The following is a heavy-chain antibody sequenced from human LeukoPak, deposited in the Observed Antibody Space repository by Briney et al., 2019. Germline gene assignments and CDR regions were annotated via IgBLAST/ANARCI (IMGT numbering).Heavy chain of an antibody. Sequence: GESLKISCKGSGYSFATYWIGWVRQMPGKGLEWMGIIYPGDSDTRYSPSFQGQVTISADKSISTAYLQWSSLKASDTAMYYCARPGEEGTAMGLRAFDIWGQGTMVTVSS. CDR2: IYPGDSDT. V-gene: IGHV5-51*01. CDR3: ARPGEEGTAMGLRAFDI. CDR1: GYSFATYW. D-gene: IGHD5-18*01. J-gene: IGHJ3*02.